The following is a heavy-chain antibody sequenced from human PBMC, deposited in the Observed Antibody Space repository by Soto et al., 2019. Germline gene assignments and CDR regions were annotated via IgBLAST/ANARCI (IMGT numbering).Heavy chain of an antibody. Sequence: EVQLVESGGGLVQPGGSLRLSCAASGFTFSSYDMHWVRQATGKGLEWVSAMGTAGDTYYPGSVKGRFTISRENAKNSLYLQMNSLRAGDTAVYYCARGIRYYDFWSGYYFDYWGQGTLVTVSS. V-gene: IGHV3-13*01. J-gene: IGHJ4*02. CDR3: ARGIRYYDFWSGYYFDY. CDR2: MGTAGDT. CDR1: GFTFSSYD. D-gene: IGHD3-3*01.